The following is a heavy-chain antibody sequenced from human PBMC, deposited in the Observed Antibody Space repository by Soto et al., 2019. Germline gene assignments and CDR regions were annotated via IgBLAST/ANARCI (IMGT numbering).Heavy chain of an antibody. V-gene: IGHV3-23*01. Sequence: GCLILYAGPSGFTFRNYAMRPLRLATVKGLEWVSDISGGGDSTYYADSVKGRFTISRDNSKNMLYFQMNSLKAEDTAVYYCARSLRTAINLSFAVWGQGTLVTVSS. J-gene: IGHJ4*02. CDR2: ISGGGDST. CDR1: GFTFRNYA. CDR3: ARSLRTAINLSFAV. D-gene: IGHD5-18*01.